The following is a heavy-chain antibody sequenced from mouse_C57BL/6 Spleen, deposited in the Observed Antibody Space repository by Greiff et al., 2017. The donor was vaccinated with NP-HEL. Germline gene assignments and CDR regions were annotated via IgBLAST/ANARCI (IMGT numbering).Heavy chain of an antibody. Sequence: VHVKQSGPELVKPGASVKISCKASGYSFTDYNMNWVKQSNGKSLEWIGVINPNYGTTSYNQKFKGKATLTVDQSSSTAYMQLNSLTSEDSAVYYCARGGDWEQYYFDYWGQGTTLTVSS. CDR3: ARGGDWEQYYFDY. J-gene: IGHJ2*01. CDR1: GYSFTDYN. CDR2: INPNYGTT. D-gene: IGHD4-1*01. V-gene: IGHV1-39*01.